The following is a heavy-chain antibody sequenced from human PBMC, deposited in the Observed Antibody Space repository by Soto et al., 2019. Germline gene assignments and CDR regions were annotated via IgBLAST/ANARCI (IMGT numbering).Heavy chain of an antibody. V-gene: IGHV3-33*01. Sequence: QVQLVESGGGVVQPGRSLRLSCAASGFTFSSYGMHWVRQAPGKGLEWVAVIWYDGSNKYYADSVKGRFTISRDNSKNPLYLQMNSPRAEDPAVYYCARDPYYSGTPSYYFDYWGQGTLVTVSS. CDR3: ARDPYYSGTPSYYFDY. J-gene: IGHJ4*02. CDR1: GFTFSSYG. D-gene: IGHD1-7*01. CDR2: IWYDGSNK.